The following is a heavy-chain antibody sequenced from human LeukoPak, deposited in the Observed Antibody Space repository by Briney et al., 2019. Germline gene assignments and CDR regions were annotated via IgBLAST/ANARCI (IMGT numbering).Heavy chain of an antibody. CDR2: ISSSGSTI. V-gene: IGHV3-48*03. CDR1: GFTFSSYE. D-gene: IGHD3-22*01. J-gene: IGHJ4*02. CDR3: AKTGEAMIVVVDSFDY. Sequence: GGSLRLSCAASGFTFSSYEMNWVRQAPGKGLEWVSYISSSGSTIYYADSVKGRFTISRDNAKNSLYLQMNSLRAEDTAVYYCAKTGEAMIVVVDSFDYWGQGTLVTVSS.